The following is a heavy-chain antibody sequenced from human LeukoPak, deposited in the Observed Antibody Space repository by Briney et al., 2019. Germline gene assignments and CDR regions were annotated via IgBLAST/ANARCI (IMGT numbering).Heavy chain of an antibody. CDR2: IKQDGSEK. CDR3: ATDMASGYYGHDAFDI. V-gene: IGHV3-7*01. CDR1: GFTFSSYW. J-gene: IGHJ3*02. Sequence: GGSLRLSCAASGFTFSSYWMSWVRQAPGKGLEWVANIKQDGSEKYYVDSVKGRFTISRDNAKNSLYLQMNSLRAEDTAVYYCATDMASGYYGHDAFDIWGQGTMVTVSS. D-gene: IGHD3-22*01.